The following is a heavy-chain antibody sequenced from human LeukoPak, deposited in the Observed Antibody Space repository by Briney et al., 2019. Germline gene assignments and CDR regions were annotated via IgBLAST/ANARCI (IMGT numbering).Heavy chain of an antibody. V-gene: IGHV3-23*01. CDR2: ISGSGGST. J-gene: IGHJ5*02. Sequence: HSGGSLRLSCAASGFTFSSYAMSWVRQAPGKGLEWVSAISGSGGSTYYADSVKGRFTISRDNSKNTLYLQMNSLRAEDTAVYYCARLVYYYGSGSYLSWFDPWGQGTLVTVSS. CDR1: GFTFSSYA. D-gene: IGHD3-10*01. CDR3: ARLVYYYGSGSYLSWFDP.